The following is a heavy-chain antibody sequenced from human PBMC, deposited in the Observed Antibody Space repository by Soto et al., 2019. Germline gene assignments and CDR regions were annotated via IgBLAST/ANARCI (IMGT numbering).Heavy chain of an antibody. CDR1: GDTFSSYA. V-gene: IGHV1-69*01. CDR3: ARVGPAHYYDSSGYYSPLDY. Sequence: QVQLVQSGAEVKKPGSSVKVSCKASGDTFSSYAINWVRQAPGQGREWLGGSIPMFGTANYAQKFKGRVTITAGESTFTVYMELSSLRSEDTAVYYCARVGPAHYYDSSGYYSPLDYWGQGTLVTVSS. J-gene: IGHJ4*02. D-gene: IGHD3-22*01. CDR2: SIPMFGTA.